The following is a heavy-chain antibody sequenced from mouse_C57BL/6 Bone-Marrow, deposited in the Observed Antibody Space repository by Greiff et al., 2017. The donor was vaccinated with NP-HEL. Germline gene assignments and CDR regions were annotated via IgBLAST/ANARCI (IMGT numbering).Heavy chain of an antibody. Sequence: EVMLVESGGGLVKPGGSLKLSCAASGFTFSSYAMSWVRQTPEKRLEWVATISDGGSYTYYPDNVKGRFTISRDNAKNNLYLQMSHLKSEDTAMYYCARDPLMITTRVYYAMDYWGQGTSVTVSS. CDR3: ARDPLMITTRVYYAMDY. CDR1: GFTFSSYA. V-gene: IGHV5-4*01. D-gene: IGHD2-4*01. J-gene: IGHJ4*01. CDR2: ISDGGSYT.